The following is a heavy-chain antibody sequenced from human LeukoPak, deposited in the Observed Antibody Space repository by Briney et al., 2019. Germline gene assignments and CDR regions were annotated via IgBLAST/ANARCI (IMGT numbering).Heavy chain of an antibody. CDR2: ISPDGSST. D-gene: IGHD3-3*01. CDR3: ARGLSGDFWSGPSSYFYMDV. CDR1: GFTFSTSW. V-gene: IGHV3-74*01. J-gene: IGHJ6*03. Sequence: GGSLRLSRTASGFTFSTSWMHWVRQSPGEGLMWVSRISPDGSSTTYTDSVKGRFTISRDNAKNTLYLQMTSLRADDTAVYYCARGLSGDFWSGPSSYFYMDVWGKGTTVTVSS.